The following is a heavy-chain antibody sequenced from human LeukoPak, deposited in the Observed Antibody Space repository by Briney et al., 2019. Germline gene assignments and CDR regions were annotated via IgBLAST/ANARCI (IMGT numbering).Heavy chain of an antibody. CDR1: GGSISNYY. CDR3: ASRKLGNDY. Sequence: SETLSLTCTVSGGSISNYYWSWIRQPPGKGLEWIGYIYYSGSTSYNPSLKSRVTMSVDTSKNQFSLKLSSVTAADTAVYYCASRKLGNDYWGQGTLVTVSS. V-gene: IGHV4-59*01. D-gene: IGHD7-27*01. CDR2: IYYSGST. J-gene: IGHJ4*02.